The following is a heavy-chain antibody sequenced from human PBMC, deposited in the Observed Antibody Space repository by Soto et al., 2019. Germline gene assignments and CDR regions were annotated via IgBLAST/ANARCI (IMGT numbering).Heavy chain of an antibody. CDR3: ARVALEYYDFWSGYFHY. V-gene: IGHV1-3*01. CDR2: INAGNGNT. CDR1: GYTFTSYA. Sequence: ASLKVSCKASGYTFTSYAMHWVRQAPGQRLEWMGWINAGNGNTKYSQKFQGRVTITRDTSASTAYMELSSLRSEDTAVYYCARVALEYYDFWSGYFHYWGQGTLVTVSS. D-gene: IGHD3-3*01. J-gene: IGHJ4*02.